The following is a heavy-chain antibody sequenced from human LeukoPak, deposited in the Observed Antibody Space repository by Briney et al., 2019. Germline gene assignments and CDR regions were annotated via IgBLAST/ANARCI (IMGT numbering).Heavy chain of an antibody. J-gene: IGHJ3*02. Sequence: GASVKVSCKASGGTFSSYAISWVRQAPGQGLEWMGGIIPIFGTANYAQKFQGRVTITADESTSTAYMELSSLRSEDTAVYYCARVEDVILTGYAFDIWGQGTMVTVSS. CDR2: IIPIFGTA. CDR3: ARVEDVILTGYAFDI. V-gene: IGHV1-69*13. D-gene: IGHD3-9*01. CDR1: GGTFSSYA.